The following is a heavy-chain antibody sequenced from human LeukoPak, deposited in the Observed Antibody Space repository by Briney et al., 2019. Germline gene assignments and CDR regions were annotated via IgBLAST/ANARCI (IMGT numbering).Heavy chain of an antibody. V-gene: IGHV3-23*01. CDR1: GFTFSTSA. CDR2: IKGGGGDP. D-gene: IGHD4-11*01. J-gene: IGHJ4*02. CDR3: AKGGHDYNPFYW. Sequence: PGGSLRLSCAASGFTFSTSAMGWVRQAPGKGLEWVSSIKGGGGDPFYADSVKGRFTISRDNSKNTLFLQLNSLRAEDTGVYYCAKGGHDYNPFYWWGQGTLVTVSS.